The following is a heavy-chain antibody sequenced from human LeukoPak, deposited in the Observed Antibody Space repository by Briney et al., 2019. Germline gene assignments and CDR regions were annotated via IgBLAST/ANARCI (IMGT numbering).Heavy chain of an antibody. V-gene: IGHV3-30*14. CDR1: GFTPNTYA. D-gene: IGHD3-10*01. CDR3: ARPTRGVIIDHLDY. CDR2: ISYDGGNK. Sequence: PGRSLRLSCAPSGFTPNTYATDWVRPAPDKGREWVSIISYDGGNKYYADSVKGRLTISRDNSKNTLCLQMNSLRVEDTAVYYCARPTRGVIIDHLDYWGQGTLVTVSP. J-gene: IGHJ4*02.